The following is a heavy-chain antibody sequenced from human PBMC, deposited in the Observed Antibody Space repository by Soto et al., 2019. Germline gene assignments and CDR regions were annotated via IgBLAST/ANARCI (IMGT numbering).Heavy chain of an antibody. J-gene: IGHJ4*02. Sequence: QVQLQESGPGLVKSSETLSLTCTVSGDSISFYYWSWIRQPAGKGLEWIGRIYSSGSTDYNPSLKSRVIMSIYTSRKQCSLELTSVTAADTAVYYCARAGDGTATIFDSWGQGTLVTVSS. V-gene: IGHV4-4*07. CDR2: IYSSGST. D-gene: IGHD6-19*01. CDR3: ARAGDGTATIFDS. CDR1: GDSISFYY.